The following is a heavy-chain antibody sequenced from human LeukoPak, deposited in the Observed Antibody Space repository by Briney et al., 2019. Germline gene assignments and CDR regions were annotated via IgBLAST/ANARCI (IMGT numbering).Heavy chain of an antibody. J-gene: IGHJ4*02. CDR3: ARRSRNGYFLDS. CDR2: TLSSGAT. CDR1: GGSMSGYY. Sequence: SETLSLTCIVSGGSMSGYYWRWIRQPPGKALEWIGYTLSSGATTYHPPLKSRVTISVDTSRSQFSLNLNSVTAADTAVYSCARRSRNGYFLDSWGQGTLVTVSS. D-gene: IGHD5-24*01. V-gene: IGHV4-4*09.